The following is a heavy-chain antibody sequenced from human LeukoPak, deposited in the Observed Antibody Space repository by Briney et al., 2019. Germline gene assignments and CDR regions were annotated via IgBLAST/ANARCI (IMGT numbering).Heavy chain of an antibody. CDR1: GGSVSSGGYY. CDR2: IYYSGST. J-gene: IGHJ4*02. Sequence: SQTLSLTCTVSGGSVSSGGYYWNWIRQPPGKGLEWIGYIYYSGSTNYNPSLKSRVTISVDTSKNQFSLKLSSVTAADTAVYYCARSYSSSWYAIPHFDYWGQGTLVTVSS. V-gene: IGHV4-61*08. D-gene: IGHD6-13*01. CDR3: ARSYSSSWYAIPHFDY.